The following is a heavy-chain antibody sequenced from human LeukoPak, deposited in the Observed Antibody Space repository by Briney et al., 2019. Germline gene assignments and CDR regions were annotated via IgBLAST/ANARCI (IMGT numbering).Heavy chain of an antibody. Sequence: GGSLRLSCATSGFTFTTFWMHWVRQAPGKGLVWVSRINHDGSSTNYADSVKGRFTIPRDNAKSTVYLQMNSLRAEDTAVYYCVRDWGYDSSGYWQKYFDTWGQGTLVTVSS. J-gene: IGHJ4*02. CDR3: VRDWGYDSSGYWQKYFDT. D-gene: IGHD3-22*01. CDR2: INHDGSST. V-gene: IGHV3-74*01. CDR1: GFTFTTFW.